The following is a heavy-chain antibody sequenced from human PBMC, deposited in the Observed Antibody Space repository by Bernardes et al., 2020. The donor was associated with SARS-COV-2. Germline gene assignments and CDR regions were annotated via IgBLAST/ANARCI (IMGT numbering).Heavy chain of an antibody. Sequence: SETLSLTCTVSGGSVGSSSHYWSWIRKSPGKGLEWIGYIYYRGTTKYNPSLKSRVTISVDTSENRFSLELSSVTAADTAVYYCARVSTHYFYYTFDVWDEGTTVTVSS. V-gene: IGHV4-61*01. J-gene: IGHJ6*04. D-gene: IGHD2-21*02. CDR2: IYYRGTT. CDR1: GGSVGSSSHY. CDR3: ARVSTHYFYYTFDV.